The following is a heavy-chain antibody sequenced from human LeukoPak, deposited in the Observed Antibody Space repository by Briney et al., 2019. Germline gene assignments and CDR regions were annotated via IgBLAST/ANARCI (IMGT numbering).Heavy chain of an antibody. CDR2: VGHEDGTT. CDR3: ATGAIVFDY. CDR1: GATLSKIS. V-gene: IGHV1-24*01. J-gene: IGHJ4*02. D-gene: IGHD3-22*01. Sequence: ASVRVSCKFSGATLSKISIDWVRQAHGKGLDWMGSVGHEDGTTIHAQKFQGRFNMTVDTATDTAYMEMSSLMSEDTAIYYCATGAIVFDYWGQGTLVTVSS.